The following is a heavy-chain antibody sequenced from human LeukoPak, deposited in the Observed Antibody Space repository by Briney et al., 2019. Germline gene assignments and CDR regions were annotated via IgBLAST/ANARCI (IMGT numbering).Heavy chain of an antibody. Sequence: PGGSLRLSCAASGFTFSRYWMSWVRQAPGKGLEWVANIKQDGSEKYYVDSVKGRFTISRDNAKNSLYLQMNSLRAEDTAVYYCARVSLTHVWGSYRPDAFDIWGQGTMVTVSS. J-gene: IGHJ3*02. V-gene: IGHV3-7*01. CDR3: ARVSLTHVWGSYRPDAFDI. D-gene: IGHD3-16*02. CDR2: IKQDGSEK. CDR1: GFTFSRYW.